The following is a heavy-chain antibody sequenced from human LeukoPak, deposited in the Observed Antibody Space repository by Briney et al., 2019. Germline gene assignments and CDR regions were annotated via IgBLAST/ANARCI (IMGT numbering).Heavy chain of an antibody. CDR1: GSTFSSYS. D-gene: IGHD1-26*01. CDR3: ARWDGPYSGSQLDY. Sequence: GGSLRLSCAASGSTFSSYSMNWVRQAPGKGLEWVSSISTSSSYIYYADSVTGRFNISRDNAKNSLYLQMSSRSTEDTAVYYCARWDGPYSGSQLDYWGQGTLVTVSS. CDR2: ISTSSSYI. V-gene: IGHV3-21*04. J-gene: IGHJ4*02.